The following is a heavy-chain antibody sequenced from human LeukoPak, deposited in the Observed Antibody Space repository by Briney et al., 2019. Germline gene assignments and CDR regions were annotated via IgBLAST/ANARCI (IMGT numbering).Heavy chain of an antibody. CDR3: ARVITMVRGGISVYYYYYMDV. D-gene: IGHD3-10*01. Sequence: GGSLRLSCAASGFTFDVYGMSWVRQAPGKGLEWVSGINWNGGSTGYADSVKGRFTISRDSAKNSLYLQMNSLRAEDTALYHWARVITMVRGGISVYYYYYMDVWGKGATVTISS. CDR2: INWNGGST. V-gene: IGHV3-20*01. J-gene: IGHJ6*03. CDR1: GFTFDVYG.